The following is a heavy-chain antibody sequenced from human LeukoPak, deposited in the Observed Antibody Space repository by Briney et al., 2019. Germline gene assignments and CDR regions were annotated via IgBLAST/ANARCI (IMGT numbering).Heavy chain of an antibody. J-gene: IGHJ4*02. CDR1: GXTXXXCA. CDR3: AKDSAAAAGTFDY. CDR2: ISGSGGST. D-gene: IGHD6-13*01. V-gene: IGHV3-23*01. Sequence: GXTXXXCAMSWVRQAPGKXLEWVSAISGSGGSTYYADSVKGRFTISRDNSKNTLYLQMNSLRAEDTAVYYCAKDSAAAAGTFDYWGQGTLVTVSS.